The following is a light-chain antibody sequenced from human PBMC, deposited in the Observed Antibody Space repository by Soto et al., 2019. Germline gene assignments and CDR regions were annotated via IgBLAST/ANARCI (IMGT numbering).Light chain of an antibody. CDR3: HQYVSSRELA. CDR1: QTVINNQ. J-gene: IGKJ3*01. CDR2: AAS. Sequence: PGERATLSCRASQTVINNQLAWYQQTPGQAPRLLIYAASSRATGIPDRFSGSGSGTDFTLTITRLEPEDFAVYYCHQYVSSRELAFGVGTKADIK. V-gene: IGKV3-20*01.